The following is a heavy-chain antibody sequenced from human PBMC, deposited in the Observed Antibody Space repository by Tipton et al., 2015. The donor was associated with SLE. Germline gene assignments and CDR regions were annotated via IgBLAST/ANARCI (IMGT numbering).Heavy chain of an antibody. CDR1: GGSISSSSYY. D-gene: IGHD3-22*01. CDR2: IYYSGST. CDR3: ARVQRYDSRTRGAFDI. J-gene: IGHJ3*02. Sequence: LRLSCTVSGGSISSSSYYWGWIRQPPGKGLEWIGSIYYSGSTYYNPSLKSRVTISVDTSKNQFSLKLSSVTAADTAVYYCARVQRYDSRTRGAFDIWGQGTMVTVSS. V-gene: IGHV4-39*07.